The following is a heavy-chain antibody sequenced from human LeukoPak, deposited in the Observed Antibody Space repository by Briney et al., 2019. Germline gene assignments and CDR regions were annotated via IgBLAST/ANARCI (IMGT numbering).Heavy chain of an antibody. CDR2: IIPIFGTA. V-gene: IGHV1-69*13. CDR1: GGTFSSYA. D-gene: IGHD3-3*01. J-gene: IGHJ5*02. CDR3: ARSREDYDFWSGYHFPQEIDP. Sequence: SVKVSCKASGGTFSSYAISWVRQAPGQGLEWMGGIIPIFGTANYAQKFQGRVTITADESRSTAYMELSSLRSEDTAVYYCARSREDYDFWSGYHFPQEIDPWGQGTLVTVSS.